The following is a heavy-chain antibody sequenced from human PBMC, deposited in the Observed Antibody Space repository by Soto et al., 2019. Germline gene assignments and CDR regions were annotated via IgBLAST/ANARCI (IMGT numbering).Heavy chain of an antibody. Sequence: QVQLVESGGGVVQPGRSLRLSCAASGFTFSSYAMHWVRQAPGKGLEWVADISYDGSNKYYADSVKGRFTIYRDNSKNTLYLQMNSLRAEATAVYYCARGRSYYYGSGSGYWGQGTLDTVSS. CDR2: ISYDGSNK. D-gene: IGHD3-10*01. CDR1: GFTFSSYA. J-gene: IGHJ4*02. V-gene: IGHV3-30-3*01. CDR3: ARGRSYYYGSGSGY.